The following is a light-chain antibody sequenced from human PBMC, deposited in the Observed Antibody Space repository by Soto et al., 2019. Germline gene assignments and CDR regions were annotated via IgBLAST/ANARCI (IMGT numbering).Light chain of an antibody. CDR3: QQCNNWPIT. V-gene: IGKV3-15*01. CDR1: QSVSSN. J-gene: IGKJ3*01. Sequence: EIVLTQSPATLSLSPGERATLSCRASQSVSSNLAWYQQKPGQAPRLLIYDASTRATGIPASFSGNGSGTEFTLTASSLQPEDFAVYYCQQCNNWPITFGPGTKVDIK. CDR2: DAS.